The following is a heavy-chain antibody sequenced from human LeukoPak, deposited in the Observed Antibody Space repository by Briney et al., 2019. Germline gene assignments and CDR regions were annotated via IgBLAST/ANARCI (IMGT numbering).Heavy chain of an antibody. J-gene: IGHJ5*02. Sequence: GASVKVSCKASGYSFSNYNINWVRQATGQGLEWMGWINPNSGGTNYAQKFQGRVTMTRDTSISTAYMELSRLRSDDTAVYYCAREEAAAGTINWFDPWGQGTLVTVSS. CDR2: INPNSGGT. CDR1: GYSFSNYN. V-gene: IGHV1-2*02. D-gene: IGHD6-13*01. CDR3: AREEAAAGTINWFDP.